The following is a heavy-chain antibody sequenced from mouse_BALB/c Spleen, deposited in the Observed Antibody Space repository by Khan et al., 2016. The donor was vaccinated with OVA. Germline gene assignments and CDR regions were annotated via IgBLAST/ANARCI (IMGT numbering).Heavy chain of an antibody. D-gene: IGHD2-4*01. CDR1: GFSLTNYG. V-gene: IGHV2-2*02. CDR2: IWSGGST. CDR3: ARNYDYDEGLAY. J-gene: IGHJ3*01. Sequence: QVQLKESGPGLVPPSQSLSITCTVSGFSLTNYGVHWVRQSPGKGLEWLGVIWSGGSTDYHAAFISRLSISKDNSKSQVFFKMNSLQPNDTAMYYCARNYDYDEGLAYWGQGTLVTVSA.